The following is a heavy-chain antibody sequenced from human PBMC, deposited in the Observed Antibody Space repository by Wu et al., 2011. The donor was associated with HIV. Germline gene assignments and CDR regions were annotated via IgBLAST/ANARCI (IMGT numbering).Heavy chain of an antibody. J-gene: IGHJ6*03. D-gene: IGHD3-3*01. CDR3: ARAYDLWSGSGYYYYMDV. Sequence: QVQLVQSGAEVKKPGASVKVSCKASGYTLTDYYMHWVRQAPGHGLEWVGLINPYADSAKYAQKFQGRVTMTRDTSTRTVYMELNSLRSDDTAVYYCARAYDLWSGSGYYYYMDVWGKGTTVSVSS. CDR1: GYTLTDYY. V-gene: IGHV1-46*01. CDR2: INPYADSA.